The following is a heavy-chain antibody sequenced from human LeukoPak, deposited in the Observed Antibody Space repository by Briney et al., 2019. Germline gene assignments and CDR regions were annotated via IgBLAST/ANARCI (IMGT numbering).Heavy chain of an antibody. J-gene: IGHJ4*02. CDR1: VYTFSSYR. D-gene: IGHD3-10*01. V-gene: IGHV3-7*01. CDR2: IKQDGSEK. Sequence: GESLRLSCAASVYTFSSYRMSWVREAPGKGLEWVGNIKQDGSEKYCVDSVKGRFTISRDNAKNSLYLQMNSLRAEDTAVYYCARSPKYYYGSGSYIGPIDYWGQGTLVTVSS. CDR3: ARSPKYYYGSGSYIGPIDY.